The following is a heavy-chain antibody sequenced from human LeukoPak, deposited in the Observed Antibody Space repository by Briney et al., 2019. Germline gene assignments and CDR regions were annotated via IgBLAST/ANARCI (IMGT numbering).Heavy chain of an antibody. CDR1: GYTLTELS. D-gene: IGHD5-12*01. CDR3: ATGTSGYDHWYFDL. Sequence: ASVKVSCKVSGYTLTELSMHWVRQAPGKGLEWMGGFDPEDGETIYAQKFQGRVTMTEDTSTDTAYMELSSLRSEDTAVYYCATGTSGYDHWYFDLWGRGTLVTVSS. V-gene: IGHV1-24*01. J-gene: IGHJ2*01. CDR2: FDPEDGET.